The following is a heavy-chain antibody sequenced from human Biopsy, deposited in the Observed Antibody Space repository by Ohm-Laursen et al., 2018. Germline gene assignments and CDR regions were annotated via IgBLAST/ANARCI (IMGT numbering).Heavy chain of an antibody. CDR3: ARADMVTTIVDY. V-gene: IGHV4-31*03. CDR2: IYHTGST. Sequence: TLSLTCPVSGDSISSGGNYWSWIRQFPGKGLEWIGYIYHTGSTYYNPSLKSRLSIAIDTSKNQFSVSLRSVTAADTAVYYCARADMVTTIVDYWGQGTLVTVSS. CDR1: GDSISSGGNY. J-gene: IGHJ4*02. D-gene: IGHD5-12*01.